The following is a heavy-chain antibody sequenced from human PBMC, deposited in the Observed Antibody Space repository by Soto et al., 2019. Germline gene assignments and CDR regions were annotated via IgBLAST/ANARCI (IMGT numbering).Heavy chain of an antibody. D-gene: IGHD6-13*01. CDR1: GYTFTDYY. V-gene: IGHV1-2*04. Sequence: QVQLVQSGAEVKKPGASLKVSCKASGYTFTDYYMHWVRQAPGQGLEWMGWINPNNGGTNYAQKFRGWVTMTRDTSITTAYMELSRLRSDDTAVYYCARDQGHRAAAGPYYYMDVWGKGTTVTVSS. CDR2: INPNNGGT. CDR3: ARDQGHRAAAGPYYYMDV. J-gene: IGHJ6*03.